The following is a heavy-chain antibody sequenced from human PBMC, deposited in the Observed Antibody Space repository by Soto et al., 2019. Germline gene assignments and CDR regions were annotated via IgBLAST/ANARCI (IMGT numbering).Heavy chain of an antibody. CDR1: GFTFSSYG. CDR2: ISDDGSNK. CDR3: AVLRLGELSFSPLCYYGMDV. V-gene: IGHV3-30*03. Sequence: QVQLVESGGGVVQPGRSLRLSCAASGFTFSSYGMHWVRQAPGKGLEWVAVISDDGSNKYYADSVKGRFTISRDNSKNKLYLQLNSLRAEDTAVYYCAVLRLGELSFSPLCYYGMDVWGQGTTVTVSS. J-gene: IGHJ6*02. D-gene: IGHD3-16*02.